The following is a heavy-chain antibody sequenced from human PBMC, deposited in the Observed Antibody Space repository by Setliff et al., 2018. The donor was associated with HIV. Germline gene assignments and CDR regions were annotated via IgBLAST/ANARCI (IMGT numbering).Heavy chain of an antibody. D-gene: IGHD4-17*01. V-gene: IGHV3-30*02. J-gene: IGHJ3*02. CDR1: GFTFSVHG. Sequence: GGSLRLSCAASGFTFSVHGMHWVRQAPGKGLEWVTFINYDDNYEYYAGSVKGRFTISRDNSKSTVDLQMTSLTAEDTAVYYCVKDGDYRNGDYDAFDIWGQGTMVTVSS. CDR2: INYDDNYE. CDR3: VKDGDYRNGDYDAFDI.